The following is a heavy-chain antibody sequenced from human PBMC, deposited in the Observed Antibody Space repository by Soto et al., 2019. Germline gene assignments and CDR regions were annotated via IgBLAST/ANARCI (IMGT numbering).Heavy chain of an antibody. J-gene: IGHJ4*02. Sequence: ASVKVSCKASGYTFTSYGISWVRQAPGQGLEWMGWISAYNGNTNYAQKLQGRVTMTRNTSISTAYMELSSLRSEDTAVYYCASLLQGVRGVPQIGYWGQGTLVTVSS. V-gene: IGHV1-18*01. CDR1: GYTFTSYG. D-gene: IGHD3-10*01. CDR2: ISAYNGNT. CDR3: ASLLQGVRGVPQIGY.